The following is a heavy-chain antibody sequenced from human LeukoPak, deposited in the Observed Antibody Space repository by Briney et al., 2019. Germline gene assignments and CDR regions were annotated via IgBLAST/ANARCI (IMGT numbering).Heavy chain of an antibody. CDR2: LSGYTGHT. J-gene: IGHJ4*02. D-gene: IGHD6-19*01. Sequence: ASVTVSCKASGYTFTSYGINWVRQAPGQGIEWLGWLSGYTGHTNYVQKIQGRVTMTTDTSTNTAYMELRSLRSDDTAVYYCARGPGIAVAGVFDYWGQGSLVTVSS. CDR3: ARGPGIAVAGVFDY. V-gene: IGHV1-18*04. CDR1: GYTFTSYG.